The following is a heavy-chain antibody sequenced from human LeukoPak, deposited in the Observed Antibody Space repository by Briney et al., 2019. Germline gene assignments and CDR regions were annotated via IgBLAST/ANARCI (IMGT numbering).Heavy chain of an antibody. Sequence: SETLSLTCTVSGGSISSGYYYWTWIRQPAGKGLEWIGRIYTSGSTDYNPSLKTRVTISVDTSKNQFSLKLSSVTAADTAVYYCARRVGYYYGSGSYFYYYYYYMDVWGKGTTVTVSS. CDR1: GGSISSGYYY. V-gene: IGHV4-61*02. J-gene: IGHJ6*03. D-gene: IGHD3-10*01. CDR2: IYTSGST. CDR3: ARRVGYYYGSGSYFYYYYYYMDV.